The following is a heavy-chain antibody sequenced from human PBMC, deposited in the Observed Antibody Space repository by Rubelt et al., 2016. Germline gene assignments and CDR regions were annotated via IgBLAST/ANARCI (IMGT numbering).Heavy chain of an antibody. V-gene: IGHV3-30*04. D-gene: IGHD1-26*01. J-gene: IGHJ5*02. Sequence: GLEWVAVISYDGSNKYYADSVKGRFTISRDNSKNTLYLQMNSLRAEDTAVYYCARNSGSYSPWFDPWGQGTLVTVSS. CDR3: ARNSGSYSPWFDP. CDR2: ISYDGSNK.